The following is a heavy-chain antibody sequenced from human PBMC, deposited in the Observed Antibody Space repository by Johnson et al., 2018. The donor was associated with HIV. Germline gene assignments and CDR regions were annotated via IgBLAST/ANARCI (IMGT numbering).Heavy chain of an antibody. V-gene: IGHV3-30*04. Sequence: QVLLVESGGGVVQPGRSLRLSCAASGFTFSSYAIHWVRQAPGKGLEWVAVISYDGSNKYYADSVKGRFTISRDNSKNTLYLQMNSLRAEDTAVYYCAKDLRGLAYHDAFDIWGQGTMVTVSS. CDR1: GFTFSSYA. CDR2: ISYDGSNK. CDR3: AKDLRGLAYHDAFDI. J-gene: IGHJ3*02. D-gene: IGHD6-19*01.